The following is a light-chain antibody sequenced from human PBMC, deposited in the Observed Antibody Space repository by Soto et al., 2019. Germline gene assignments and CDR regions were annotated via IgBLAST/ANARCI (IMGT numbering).Light chain of an antibody. CDR3: QQSYNAPWT. V-gene: IGKV1-39*01. CDR2: AAS. Sequence: DIPMTQSPSSLSASVGDRVTITCRASQSISNYLNWYQQTPGKAPKLLIYAASSLQRGVPARFSGSASGTECTLTISSLQPEDCATYYCQQSYNAPWTFGQGTKVEIK. J-gene: IGKJ1*01. CDR1: QSISNY.